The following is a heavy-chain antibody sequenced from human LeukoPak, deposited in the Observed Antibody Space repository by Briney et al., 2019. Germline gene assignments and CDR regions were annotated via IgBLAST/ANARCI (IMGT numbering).Heavy chain of an antibody. Sequence: SETLSLTCTVSGGSITKSTFYWGWIRQPPGKGLEWIGSLYSSGSTYSNPSLKSRVAISVDTSKSQFSLKLSSVTAADTAVYYCAKTRPTERAFDIWGQGTMVTVSS. CDR3: AKTRPTERAFDI. CDR1: GGSITKSTFY. J-gene: IGHJ3*02. V-gene: IGHV4-39*07. CDR2: LYSSGST. D-gene: IGHD1-14*01.